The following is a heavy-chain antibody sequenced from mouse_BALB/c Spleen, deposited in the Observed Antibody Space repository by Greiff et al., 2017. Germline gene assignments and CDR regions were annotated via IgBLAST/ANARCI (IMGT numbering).Heavy chain of an antibody. CDR2: INPSTGYT. J-gene: IGHJ3*01. CDR1: GYTFTSYW. Sequence: QVQLQQSGAELAKPGASVKMSCKASGYTFTSYWMHWVKQRPGQGLEWIGYINPSTGYTEYNQKFKDKATLTADKSSSTAYMQLGSLTSEDSAVYYCASPDGFAYWGEGTLVTVSA. CDR3: ASPDGFAY. V-gene: IGHV1-7*01.